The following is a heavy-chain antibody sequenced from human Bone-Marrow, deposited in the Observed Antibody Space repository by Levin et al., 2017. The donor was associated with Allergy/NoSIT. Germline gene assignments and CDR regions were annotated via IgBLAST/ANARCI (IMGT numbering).Heavy chain of an antibody. CDR1: GYTFTSYD. CDR3: ARGRASYSSSLRPLTYGMDV. J-gene: IGHJ6*02. D-gene: IGHD6-13*01. V-gene: IGHV1-8*01. Sequence: GESLKISCKASGYTFTSYDINWVRQATGQGLEWMGWMNPNSGNTGYAQKFQGRVTMTRNTSISTAYMELSSLRSEDTAVYYCARGRASYSSSLRPLTYGMDVWGQGTTVTVSS. CDR2: MNPNSGNT.